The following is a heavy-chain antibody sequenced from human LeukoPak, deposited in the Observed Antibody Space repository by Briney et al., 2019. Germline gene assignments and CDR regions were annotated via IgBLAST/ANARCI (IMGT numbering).Heavy chain of an antibody. CDR1: GFTFSTYG. CDR3: AKDRVEAVAGRDYFYYYMDV. D-gene: IGHD6-13*01. J-gene: IGHJ6*03. CDR2: ISYDGSSK. V-gene: IGHV3-30*18. Sequence: GGSLRLSCAASGFTFSTYGMHWVRQAPGKGLEWVAVISYDGSSKNYGDSVKGRFTISRDNSKNTLYLQMNSLRPEDTAVYYCAKDRVEAVAGRDYFYYYMDVWGKGTTVTVSS.